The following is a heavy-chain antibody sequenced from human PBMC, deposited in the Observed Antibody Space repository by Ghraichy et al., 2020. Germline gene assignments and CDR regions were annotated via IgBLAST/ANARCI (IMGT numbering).Heavy chain of an antibody. CDR3: ARVSRVVRD. Sequence: SLNISCAVSGGSISSGGYSWSWIRQPPGKGLEWIGYIYHSGSTYYNPSLKSRVTISVDRSKNQFSLKLSSVTAADTAVYYCARVSRVVRDWGQGTLVTVSS. D-gene: IGHD3-10*01. CDR1: GGSISSGGYS. CDR2: IYHSGST. V-gene: IGHV4-30-2*01. J-gene: IGHJ4*02.